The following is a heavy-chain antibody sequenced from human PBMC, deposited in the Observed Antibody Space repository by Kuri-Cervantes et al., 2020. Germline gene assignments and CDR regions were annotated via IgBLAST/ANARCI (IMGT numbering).Heavy chain of an antibody. CDR2: ISFSGSNI. CDR1: GFTFSTYS. V-gene: IGHV3-48*01. D-gene: IGHD4-17*01. CDR3: AKPDYGDYPNYFDS. Sequence: GESLKISCAASGFTFSTYSMNWVRQAPGKGLEWVSYISFSGSNIHYADSVKGRFTLSRDNAKNSLYLQMNSLRVEDTAVYSCAKPDYGDYPNYFDSWGQGTLVTVSS. J-gene: IGHJ4*02.